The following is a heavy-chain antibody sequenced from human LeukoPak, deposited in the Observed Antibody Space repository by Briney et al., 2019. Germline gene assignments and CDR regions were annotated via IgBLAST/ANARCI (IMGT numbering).Heavy chain of an antibody. V-gene: IGHV3-23*01. CDR1: GFTFSSCA. J-gene: IGHJ4*02. D-gene: IGHD1-26*01. CDR3: AKDLGRYRNNYFDY. Sequence: HPGGSLRLSCAASGFTFSSCAMSWVRQALGKGLEWVSAISGSGTSTSYADSVKGRFTISRDDSKNTLYLQMNSLRAEDTAVYYCAKDLGRYRNNYFDYWGQGTLVTVSS. CDR2: ISGSGTST.